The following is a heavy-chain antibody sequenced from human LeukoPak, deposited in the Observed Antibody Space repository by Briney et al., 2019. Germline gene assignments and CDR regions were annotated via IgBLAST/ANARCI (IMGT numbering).Heavy chain of an antibody. CDR1: GFTFTSYA. CDR2: ISGGSDWT. CDR3: ANDYGGPFIFDY. J-gene: IGHJ4*02. Sequence: GGSLRLSCTASGFTFTSYAMSWVRQAPGKGLEWVSGISGGSDWTDYADSVKGRFTISRDNSKNTLYLQMNSLRAEDTAVYYCANDYGGPFIFDYWGQGTLVTVSS. D-gene: IGHD3-16*01. V-gene: IGHV3-23*01.